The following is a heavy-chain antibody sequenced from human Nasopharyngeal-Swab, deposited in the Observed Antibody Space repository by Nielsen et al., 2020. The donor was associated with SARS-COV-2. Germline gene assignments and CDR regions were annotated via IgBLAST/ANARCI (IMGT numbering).Heavy chain of an antibody. J-gene: IGHJ6*02. D-gene: IGHD1-26*01. CDR3: ARVTWQLVGYYYYYGMDV. Sequence: ASVKVSCKASGYTFTNYGIGWVRQAPGEGLEWMGWSSVYNGNTNYGQRVQGRVTMTTDTSTNTAYMELRSLRSDDTAVYYCARVTWQLVGYYYYYGMDVWGQGTTVTVSS. CDR1: GYTFTNYG. CDR2: SSVYNGNT. V-gene: IGHV1-18*01.